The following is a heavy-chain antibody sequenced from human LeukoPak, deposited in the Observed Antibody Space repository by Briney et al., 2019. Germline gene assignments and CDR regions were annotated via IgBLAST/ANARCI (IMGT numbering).Heavy chain of an antibody. CDR2: IYYSGST. CDR1: GGSISSGGYY. Sequence: SETLSLTCTVSGGSISSGGYYWSWIRQHPGKGLEWIGYIYYSGSTYYNPSLKSRVTISVDTSKNQFSLKLSSVTAADTAVYYCARIAAADNRNAFDIWGQGTMVTVSS. J-gene: IGHJ3*02. V-gene: IGHV4-31*03. D-gene: IGHD2-2*01. CDR3: ARIAAADNRNAFDI.